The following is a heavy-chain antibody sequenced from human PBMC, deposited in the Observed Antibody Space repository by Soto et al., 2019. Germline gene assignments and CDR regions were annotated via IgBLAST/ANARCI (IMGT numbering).Heavy chain of an antibody. CDR3: ARVSVTFFGVVITPPDYYYYYGMDV. J-gene: IGHJ6*02. CDR1: GGTFSSYA. D-gene: IGHD3-3*01. V-gene: IGHV1-69*13. Sequence: SVKVSCKASGGTFSSYAISWVRQAPGQGLEWMGGIIPIFGTANYAQKFQGRVTITADESTSTAYMELSSLRSENTAVYYCARVSVTFFGVVITPPDYYYYYGMDVWGQGTTVTVSS. CDR2: IIPIFGTA.